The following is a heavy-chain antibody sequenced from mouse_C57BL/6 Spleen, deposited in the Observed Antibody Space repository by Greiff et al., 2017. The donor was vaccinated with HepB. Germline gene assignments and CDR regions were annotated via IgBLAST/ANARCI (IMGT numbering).Heavy chain of an antibody. CDR2: IRNKANGYTT. V-gene: IGHV7-3*01. CDR1: GFTFTDYY. CDR3: ARPYGNYAAWFAY. D-gene: IGHD2-1*01. J-gene: IGHJ3*01. Sequence: DVMLVESGGGLVQPGGSLSLSCAASGFTFTDYYMSWVRQPPGKALEWLGFIRNKANGYTTEYSASVKGRFTISRENSQSILYLQMNALRAEDSATFYWARPYGNYAAWFAYWGQGTLVTVSA.